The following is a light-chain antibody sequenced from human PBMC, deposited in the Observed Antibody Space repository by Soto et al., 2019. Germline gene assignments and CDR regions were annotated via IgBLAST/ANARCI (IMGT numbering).Light chain of an antibody. Sequence: QSALTQPASVSGSPGQPITISCTGTSSDVGGYNYVSWYQQHPGKAPKLMIYDVSNRPSGVSNRFSGSKSGNTASLTISGLQAEDEADYYCSSYTSSSTYVFVTGTKVTV. CDR1: SSDVGGYNY. CDR2: DVS. J-gene: IGLJ1*01. V-gene: IGLV2-14*01. CDR3: SSYTSSSTYV.